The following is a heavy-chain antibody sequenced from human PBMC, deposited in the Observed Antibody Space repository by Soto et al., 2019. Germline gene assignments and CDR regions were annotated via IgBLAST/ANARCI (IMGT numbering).Heavy chain of an antibody. D-gene: IGHD1-1*01. Sequence: LSLTCSVSGFAISRGYYWSWVRQPPGKGLEWIGSIYPSVSSYHNPSLATRLRLSIDTSKNQFTLNLTSVTAADTALYCCAREKVGTTFFDNWGQGTQVTVSS. CDR2: IYPSVSS. V-gene: IGHV4-38-2*02. CDR3: AREKVGTTFFDN. CDR1: GFAISRGYY. J-gene: IGHJ4*02.